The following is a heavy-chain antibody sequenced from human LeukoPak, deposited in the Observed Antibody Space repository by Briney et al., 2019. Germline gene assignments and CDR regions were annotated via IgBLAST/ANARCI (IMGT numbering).Heavy chain of an antibody. CDR2: IKQDGSEK. Sequence: GGSLRLSCAASGFTFTIYWMSWVRQAPGKGLEWVANIKQDGSEKYYVDSVKGRFTISRDNAKNSLYLQMNSLRAEDTAVYYCARGIYDFWSGYSYFDYWGQGTLVTVSS. D-gene: IGHD3-3*01. J-gene: IGHJ4*02. CDR3: ARGIYDFWSGYSYFDY. V-gene: IGHV3-7*01. CDR1: GFTFTIYW.